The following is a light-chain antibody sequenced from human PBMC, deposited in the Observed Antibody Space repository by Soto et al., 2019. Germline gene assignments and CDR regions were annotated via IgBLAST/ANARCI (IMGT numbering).Light chain of an antibody. V-gene: IGKV3D-15*01. CDR1: QSVTSN. CDR2: DIS. J-gene: IGKJ2*01. CDR3: QQYGSSPYT. Sequence: EIVMTQSPATLSVSPGERATLSCRASQSVTSNLAWYQQKPGQAPSLLIYDISARATGIPTRFSGSGSGTEFTLTISSLQSEDFAVYYCQQYGSSPYTFGLGTKLEIK.